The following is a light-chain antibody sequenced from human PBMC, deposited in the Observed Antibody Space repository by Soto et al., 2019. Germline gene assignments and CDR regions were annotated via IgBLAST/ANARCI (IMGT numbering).Light chain of an antibody. CDR3: QQYHNWPIT. Sequence: PGERATLSCGASQSVSSIYLAWYQQKPGLAPRLLIYDASNRATGIPARFSGSGSGTDFTLTISSLEPEDFAVYYCQQYHNWPITFGQGTRLEIK. CDR1: QSVSSIY. CDR2: DAS. V-gene: IGKV3D-20*01. J-gene: IGKJ5*01.